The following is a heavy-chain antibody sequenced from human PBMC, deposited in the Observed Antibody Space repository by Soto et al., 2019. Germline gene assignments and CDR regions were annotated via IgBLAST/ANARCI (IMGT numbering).Heavy chain of an antibody. CDR2: INAGNGNT. J-gene: IGHJ4*02. CDR3: ARSSGYYYLEY. D-gene: IGHD3-22*01. CDR1: GYTFTHYA. V-gene: IGHV1-3*01. Sequence: QVQLVQSGAEVKKPGASVKVSCKASGYTFTHYAMHWVRQAPGQRLEWMGWINAGNGNTKYSQQFQGRVTITRDTSASTAYMELSSLRSEDTAVYYCARSSGYYYLEYWGQGTLVTVSS.